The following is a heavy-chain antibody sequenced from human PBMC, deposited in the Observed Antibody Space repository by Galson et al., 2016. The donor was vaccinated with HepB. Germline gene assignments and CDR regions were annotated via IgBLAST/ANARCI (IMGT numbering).Heavy chain of an antibody. D-gene: IGHD3-3*02. J-gene: IGHJ6*02. CDR3: ARDPGALYNHLGSDVNQYGMAV. CDR2: ITGSGGGT. V-gene: IGHV3-23*01. Sequence: SLRLSCAVSGFTFSSYALSWVRQAPGKGLEWVSAITGSGGGTYYADSVKGRFTVSRDNSKNTLFLQMNSLSAEDTAVYYCARDPGALYNHLGSDVNQYGMAVWGQGTPVTVSS. CDR1: GFTFSSYA.